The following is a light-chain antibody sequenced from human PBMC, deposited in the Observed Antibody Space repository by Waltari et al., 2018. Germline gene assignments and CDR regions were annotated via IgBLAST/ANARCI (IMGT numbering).Light chain of an antibody. Sequence: QSALTQPASVSGSPGQSITISCTGPRSDVGSYNLVSCYQQHPGKAPKLMIYEVSKRPSGVSNRFSGSKSGNTASLTISGLQAEDEADYYCCSYAGSSTPHYVFGTGTKVTVL. CDR2: EVS. CDR1: RSDVGSYNL. CDR3: CSYAGSSTPHYV. V-gene: IGLV2-23*02. J-gene: IGLJ1*01.